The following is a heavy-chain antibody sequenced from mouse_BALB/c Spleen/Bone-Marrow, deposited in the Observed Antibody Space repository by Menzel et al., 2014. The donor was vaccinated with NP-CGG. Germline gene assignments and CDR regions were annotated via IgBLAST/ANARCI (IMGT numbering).Heavy chain of an antibody. CDR3: ARRTLAMDY. CDR2: IDPSTSET. J-gene: IGHJ4*01. Sequence: QVQVQQSGPDLVRPGSSVKMSCKASDYTFTTYWMHWVKQRPGQGLEWIGMIDPSTSETRLNQKFKDKATLIVDKSSNTAYMQLSSLTSEDSAVYYCARRTLAMDYWGQGTSVTVSS. CDR1: DYTFTTYW. V-gene: IGHV1-52*01.